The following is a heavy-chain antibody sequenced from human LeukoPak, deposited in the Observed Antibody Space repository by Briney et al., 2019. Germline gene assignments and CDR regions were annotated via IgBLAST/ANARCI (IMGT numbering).Heavy chain of an antibody. Sequence: SETPSLTCTVSGGSISSYYWSWIRQPPGKGLEWIGYIYYSGSTNYNPSLKSRVTISVDTSKNQFSLKLSSVTAADAAVYYCARDRFRYPFDYWGQGTLVTVSS. J-gene: IGHJ4*02. CDR2: IYYSGST. CDR3: ARDRFRYPFDY. V-gene: IGHV4-59*01. D-gene: IGHD1-26*01. CDR1: GGSISSYY.